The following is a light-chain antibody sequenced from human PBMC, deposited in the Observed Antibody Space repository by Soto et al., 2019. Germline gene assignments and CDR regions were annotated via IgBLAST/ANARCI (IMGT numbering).Light chain of an antibody. J-gene: IGLJ2*01. V-gene: IGLV2-23*02. CDR3: CSYAGSSADVV. Sequence: QSALTQPASVSGSPGQSITISCTGTSSDVGTYNLVSWYQQHPGKAPKLMIYEVTKRPSGVSHRFSGSKSGNTASLTISGLQAQDEADYYCCSYAGSSADVVFGGGTKLTAL. CDR1: SSDVGTYNL. CDR2: EVT.